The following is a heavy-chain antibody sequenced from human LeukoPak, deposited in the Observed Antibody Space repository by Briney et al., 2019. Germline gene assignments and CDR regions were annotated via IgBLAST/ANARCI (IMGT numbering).Heavy chain of an antibody. D-gene: IGHD3-3*01. CDR3: ARVGSRSDFWSGYYRLNYYYYYMDV. Sequence: PSETLSLTCTVSGGSISSYYWSWIRQPPGKGLEWIGYIYYSGSTNYNPYLKCRVTISVDTSKNQFSLKLSSVTAADTAVYYCARVGSRSDFWSGYYRLNYYYYYMDVWGKGTTVTVSS. CDR2: IYYSGST. CDR1: GGSISSYY. V-gene: IGHV4-59*01. J-gene: IGHJ6*03.